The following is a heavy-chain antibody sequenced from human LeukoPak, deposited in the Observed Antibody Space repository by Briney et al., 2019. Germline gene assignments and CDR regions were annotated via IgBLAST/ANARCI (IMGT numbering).Heavy chain of an antibody. Sequence: GGSLRLSCAASGFTFSSYAMSWVRQAPGKGLEWVSAISGSGGSTYYADSVKGRFTISRDNSKNTLYLQMNSLRAEDTAVYYCAKDRGVYGSGSSSYYFDYWGQGTLVTVPS. J-gene: IGHJ4*02. V-gene: IGHV3-23*01. D-gene: IGHD3-10*01. CDR1: GFTFSSYA. CDR2: ISGSGGST. CDR3: AKDRGVYGSGSSSYYFDY.